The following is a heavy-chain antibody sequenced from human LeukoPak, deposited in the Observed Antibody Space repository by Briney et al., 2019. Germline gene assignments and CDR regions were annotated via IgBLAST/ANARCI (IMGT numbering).Heavy chain of an antibody. J-gene: IGHJ4*02. Sequence: SETLSLTCTVSGYSISSGYYWGWIRQPPGKGLEWIGSIYHSGSTYYNPSLKSRVTISVDTSKNQFSLKLSSVTAADTAVYYCARAGRYWGQGTLVTASS. CDR2: IYHSGST. CDR1: GYSISSGYY. CDR3: ARAGRY. D-gene: IGHD3-10*01. V-gene: IGHV4-38-2*02.